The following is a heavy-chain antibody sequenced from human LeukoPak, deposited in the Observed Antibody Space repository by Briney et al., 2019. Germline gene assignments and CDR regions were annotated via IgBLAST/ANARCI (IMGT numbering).Heavy chain of an antibody. CDR3: ASHSGSSPHYFDY. V-gene: IGHV4-61*05. Sequence: SETLSLTCTVSRGSISSSSYYWSWLRQPPGKGLEWIGFIYYSGSTHYKSSLKSRVTISVDTSRNQFSLRLSSVTAADTAVYYCASHSGSSPHYFDYWGQGTLVTVSS. D-gene: IGHD1-26*01. J-gene: IGHJ4*02. CDR1: RGSISSSSYY. CDR2: IYYSGST.